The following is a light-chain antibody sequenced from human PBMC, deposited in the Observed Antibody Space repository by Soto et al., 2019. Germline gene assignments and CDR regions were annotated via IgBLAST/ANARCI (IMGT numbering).Light chain of an antibody. Sequence: EIVLTQSPATLSLSPGERTTLSCRASHSADTYLAWYQHKPGQAPRLLIHDASIRATGVPARFSGSGSGTDFTPTISSLEPEDFAVYYCQHRYGFTFGPGTKVDIK. V-gene: IGKV3-11*01. CDR1: HSADTY. CDR3: QHRYGFT. CDR2: DAS. J-gene: IGKJ3*01.